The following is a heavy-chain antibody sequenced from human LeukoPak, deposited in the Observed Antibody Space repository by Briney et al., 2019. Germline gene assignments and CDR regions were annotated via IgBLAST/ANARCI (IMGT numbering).Heavy chain of an antibody. CDR3: ARARYSSGWYAFDY. Sequence: SETLSLTCTVSGGSISSYYWSWIRQPAGKGLEWIGRIYTSGSTNYNPSLKSRVTMSVDTSKNQFSLKLSSVTAADTAVYYCARARYSSGWYAFDYWGQGTLVTVSS. CDR2: IYTSGST. D-gene: IGHD6-19*01. J-gene: IGHJ4*02. V-gene: IGHV4-4*07. CDR1: GGSISSYY.